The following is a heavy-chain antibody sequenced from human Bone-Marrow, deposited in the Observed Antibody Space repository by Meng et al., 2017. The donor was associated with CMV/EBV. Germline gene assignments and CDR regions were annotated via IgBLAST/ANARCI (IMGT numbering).Heavy chain of an antibody. J-gene: IGHJ5*02. Sequence: SETLSLTCAVYGGSFSGYYWSWIRQPPGKGLEWIGEINHSGSTNYNPSLKSRVTISVDTSKNQFSLKLSSVTAADTAVYYCARTNTYYYDSSGYSLYWFDPWGRGTLVTVSS. CDR2: INHSGST. D-gene: IGHD3-22*01. CDR3: ARTNTYYYDSSGYSLYWFDP. V-gene: IGHV4-34*01. CDR1: GGSFSGYY.